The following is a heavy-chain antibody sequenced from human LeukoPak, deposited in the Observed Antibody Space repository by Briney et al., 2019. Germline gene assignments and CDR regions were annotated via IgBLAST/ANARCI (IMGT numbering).Heavy chain of an antibody. CDR2: IYSGGST. CDR3: ARAVTVFDAFDI. D-gene: IGHD4-11*01. CDR1: GFTFSSYS. Sequence: PGGSLRLSCAASGFTFSSYSMNWVRQAPGKGLEWVSVIYSGGSTYYADSVKGRFTISRDNSKNTLYLRMNSLRAEDTAVYYCARAVTVFDAFDIWGQGTMVTVSS. V-gene: IGHV3-66*02. J-gene: IGHJ3*02.